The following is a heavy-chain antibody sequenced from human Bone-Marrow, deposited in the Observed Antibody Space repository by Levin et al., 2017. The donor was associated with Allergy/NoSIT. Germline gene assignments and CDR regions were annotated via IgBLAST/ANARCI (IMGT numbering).Heavy chain of an antibody. CDR1: GDTFDRYT. J-gene: IGHJ4*02. CDR2: IFPILGIP. V-gene: IGHV1-69*02. Sequence: SVKVSCKASGDTFDRYTISWVRQAPGQGLEWMGRIFPILGIPNFAQKFQDRVTLTADKSTNTAYMELSSLTSEDTAMYFCARVKIAAAGTIDSWGQGTLVTVSS. CDR3: ARVKIAAAGTIDS. D-gene: IGHD6-13*01.